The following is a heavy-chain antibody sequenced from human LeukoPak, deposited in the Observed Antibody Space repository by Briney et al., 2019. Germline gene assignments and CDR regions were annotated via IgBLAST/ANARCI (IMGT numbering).Heavy chain of an antibody. J-gene: IGHJ4*02. CDR2: INHSGST. D-gene: IGHD1-1*01. V-gene: IGHV4-34*01. Sequence: SETLSLTCAVYGGSFSGYYWSWIRQPPGKGLEWIGEINHSGSTNYNPSLKSRVTISVDTSKNQFSLKLSSVTAADTAVYYCARELPGTLIDFGGQGTVITVSS. CDR1: GGSFSGYY. CDR3: ARELPGTLIDF.